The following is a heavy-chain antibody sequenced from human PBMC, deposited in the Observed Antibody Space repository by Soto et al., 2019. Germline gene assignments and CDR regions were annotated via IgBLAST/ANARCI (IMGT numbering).Heavy chain of an antibody. CDR2: ISGSGDST. D-gene: IGHD6-13*01. V-gene: IGHV3-23*01. CDR1: GFTFSSYA. Sequence: GGSLRLSGAASGFTFSSYAMNWGRQAPGKRLEWVSVISGSGDSTYYADSVKGRFTISRDNSKNTLYLKMNSLRDEDTAVYYWARGGPGTYFDYWGQGTLVTVSS. J-gene: IGHJ4*02. CDR3: ARGGPGTYFDY.